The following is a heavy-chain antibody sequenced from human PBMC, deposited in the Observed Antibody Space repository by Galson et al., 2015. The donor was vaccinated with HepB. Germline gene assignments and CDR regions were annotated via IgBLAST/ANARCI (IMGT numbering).Heavy chain of an antibody. J-gene: IGHJ4*02. Sequence: QSGAEVKKPGESLTISCKGSGYSFTSYWNGWVRQMPGKGLEGMVIIYPGDFYTRYSPSFQGQVTILADKSVSPAFLQWSSLKASDTAMYCCATYYYDSSGYYTPDYWGQGTLVTVSS. V-gene: IGHV5-51*03. CDR3: ATYYYDSSGYYTPDY. CDR2: IYPGDFYT. D-gene: IGHD3-22*01. CDR1: GYSFTSYW.